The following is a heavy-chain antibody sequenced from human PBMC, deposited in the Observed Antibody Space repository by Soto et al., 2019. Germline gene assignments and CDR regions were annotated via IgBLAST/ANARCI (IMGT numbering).Heavy chain of an antibody. J-gene: IGHJ4*02. CDR2: IKQDGSEI. CDR1: GFTFSSYW. Sequence: EVQLVESGGGLVQPGGSLRLSCAASGFTFSSYWMSWVRQAPGKGLEWVANIKQDGSEIHYVDSVKGRFTISRDNAKNSLYLQMHSLRAEDTAVYYCARDLASTTIPNYWGQGTLVTVSS. V-gene: IGHV3-7*04. CDR3: ARDLASTTIPNY. D-gene: IGHD4-17*01.